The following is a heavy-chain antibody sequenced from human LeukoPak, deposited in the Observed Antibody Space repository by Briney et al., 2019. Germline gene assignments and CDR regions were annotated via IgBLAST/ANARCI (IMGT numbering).Heavy chain of an antibody. Sequence: PGGSLRLSCAASGFTFSSYAMSWVRQAPRKGLEWVSAISGSGGSTYYADSVKGRFTISRDNSKNTLYLQMNSLRAEDTAVYYCAKTPGVGDIVDPNAFDIWGQGTMVTVSS. V-gene: IGHV3-23*01. CDR1: GFTFSSYA. J-gene: IGHJ3*02. CDR2: ISGSGGST. D-gene: IGHD2-21*01. CDR3: AKTPGVGDIVDPNAFDI.